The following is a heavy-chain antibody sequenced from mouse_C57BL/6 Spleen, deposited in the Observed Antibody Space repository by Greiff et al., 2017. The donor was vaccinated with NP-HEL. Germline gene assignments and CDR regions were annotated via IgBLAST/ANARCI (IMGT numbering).Heavy chain of an antibody. D-gene: IGHD3-2*02. CDR1: GFTFSSYG. J-gene: IGHJ2*01. CDR2: ISSGGSYT. Sequence: EVKLMESGGDLVKPGGSLKLSCAASGFTFSSYGMSWVRQTPDKRLEWVATISSGGSYTYYPDSVKGRFTISRDNAKNTLYLQMSSLKSEDTAMYYCASLDSSGSDYWGQGTTLTVSS. V-gene: IGHV5-6*01. CDR3: ASLDSSGSDY.